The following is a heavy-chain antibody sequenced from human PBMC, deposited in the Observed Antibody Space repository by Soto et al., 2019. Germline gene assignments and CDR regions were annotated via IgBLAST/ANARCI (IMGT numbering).Heavy chain of an antibody. V-gene: IGHV3-9*02. CDR3: ANDPGAAADTDGFAI. J-gene: IGHJ3*02. CDR2: ISWNSGSI. Sequence: EVKLVDSGGGVVQPGSSLRLSCAASGFTSDDYAMHWLRQAPRNGQDRVSGISWNSGSIGYADSVNGRFTISGDNAKNSLDLQMSSLRAEDTSLDYCANDPGAAADTDGFAIWGQGTMVTVSS. D-gene: IGHD6-13*01. CDR1: GFTSDDYA.